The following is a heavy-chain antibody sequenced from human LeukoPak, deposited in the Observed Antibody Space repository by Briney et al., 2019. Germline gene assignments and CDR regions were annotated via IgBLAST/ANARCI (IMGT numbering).Heavy chain of an antibody. CDR1: GGSISSSSYY. Sequence: SETLSLTCAVSGGSISSSSYYWGWIRQPPGKGLEWIGSIYYSGSTYYNPSLKSRVTISVDTSKNQFSLKLSSVTAADTAVYYCARQGLDTTGSFDYWGQGTLVTVSS. D-gene: IGHD1-14*01. V-gene: IGHV4-39*01. CDR2: IYYSGST. J-gene: IGHJ4*02. CDR3: ARQGLDTTGSFDY.